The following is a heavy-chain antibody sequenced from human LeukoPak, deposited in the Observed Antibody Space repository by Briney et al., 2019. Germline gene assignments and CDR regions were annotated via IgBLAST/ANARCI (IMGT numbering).Heavy chain of an antibody. Sequence: GGSLRLSCAASGFTFSSYGMSWVRQAPGKGLEWVSGISGSGGSTYYADSVKGRFTISRDNSKNTLYLQMNSLRAEDTAVYYCAQGGGSFWVTTMVYWGQGTLVTVSS. CDR1: GFTFSSYG. D-gene: IGHD4-23*01. CDR3: AQGGGSFWVTTMVY. CDR2: ISGSGGST. V-gene: IGHV3-23*01. J-gene: IGHJ4*02.